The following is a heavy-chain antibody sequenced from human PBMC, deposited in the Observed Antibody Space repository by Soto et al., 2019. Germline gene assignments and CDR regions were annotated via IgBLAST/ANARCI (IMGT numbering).Heavy chain of an antibody. CDR2: INPNSGGT. V-gene: IGHV1-2*04. CDR1: GYTFTGYY. J-gene: IGHJ4*02. CDR3: ARIRGIAAAGLDY. Sequence: GASVKVSCKASGYTFTGYYMHWVRQAPGQGLEWMGWINPNSGGTNYAQKFQGWVTMTRDTSISTAYMELSRLRSDDTAVYYCARIRGIAAAGLDYWGQGTLVTVSS. D-gene: IGHD6-13*01.